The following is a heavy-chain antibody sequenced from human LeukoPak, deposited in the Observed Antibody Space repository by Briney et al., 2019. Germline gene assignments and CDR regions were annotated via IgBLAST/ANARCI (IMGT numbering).Heavy chain of an antibody. D-gene: IGHD5-24*01. CDR2: ISGSGGST. J-gene: IGHJ4*02. Sequence: GGSLRLSCAASGLTFSSYAMSWVRQAPGKGLEWVSAISGSGGSTYYADSVKGRFTISRDNSKNTLYLQMGSLRAEDMAVYYCARGRDGYNYDYWGQGTLVTVSS. CDR1: GLTFSSYA. V-gene: IGHV3-23*01. CDR3: ARGRDGYNYDY.